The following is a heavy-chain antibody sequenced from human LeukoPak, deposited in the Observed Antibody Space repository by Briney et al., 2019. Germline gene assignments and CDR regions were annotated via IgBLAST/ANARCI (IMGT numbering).Heavy chain of an antibody. Sequence: GGSLRLSCAASGFTFSSYWMHWVRLVPGKGLVWVSRIDAAGSTTTYADSVKGRFTISRDNSKNTLDLQMNSLRPEDTAVYYCAKDIRGYCGSASCYFGALDIWGQGTMVTVSS. V-gene: IGHV3-74*01. CDR3: AKDIRGYCGSASCYFGALDI. CDR2: IDAAGSTT. D-gene: IGHD2-2*01. J-gene: IGHJ3*02. CDR1: GFTFSSYW.